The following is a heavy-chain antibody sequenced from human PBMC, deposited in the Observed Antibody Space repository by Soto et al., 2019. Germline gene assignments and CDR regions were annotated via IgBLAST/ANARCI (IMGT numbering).Heavy chain of an antibody. D-gene: IGHD6-13*01. V-gene: IGHV3-48*01. Sequence: HPGGSLRLSCAASGFTFSSYSMNWVRQAPGKGLEWVSYISSSSSSTIYYADSVKGRFTISRDNAKNSLYLQMNSLRAEDTAVYYCARHPERIAQIGWFDPWGQGTLVTVS. CDR1: GFTFSSYS. J-gene: IGHJ5*02. CDR3: ARHPERIAQIGWFDP. CDR2: ISSSSSSTI.